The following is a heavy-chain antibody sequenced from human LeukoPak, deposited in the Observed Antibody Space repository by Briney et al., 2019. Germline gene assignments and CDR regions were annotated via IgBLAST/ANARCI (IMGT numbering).Heavy chain of an antibody. D-gene: IGHD3-10*01. CDR2: IRSTSSYT. Sequence: KPGGSLRLSCAASGFTFSGYYMSWIRQAPGKGLEWVSYIRSTSSYTNYADSVKGRFTISRDNAKNSLYLQMDSLRAKDTAVYYCARDNGGHYFDYWGQGTLVTVSS. V-gene: IGHV3-11*05. J-gene: IGHJ4*02. CDR3: ARDNGGHYFDY. CDR1: GFTFSGYY.